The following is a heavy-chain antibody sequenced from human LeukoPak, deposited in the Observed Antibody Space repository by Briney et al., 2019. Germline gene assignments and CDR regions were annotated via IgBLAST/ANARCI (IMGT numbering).Heavy chain of an antibody. Sequence: GASVKVSRKVSGHTLTDLSTHWVRQAPGQGLEWMGGLDPEDGQIIYAQQFQGRVTMTEHTSTDTAYMELSSLRSEDTAVYYCATGGVWDLLGYWGQGTLVTVSS. CDR1: GHTLTDLS. J-gene: IGHJ4*02. CDR3: ATGGVWDLLGY. D-gene: IGHD1-26*01. CDR2: LDPEDGQI. V-gene: IGHV1-24*01.